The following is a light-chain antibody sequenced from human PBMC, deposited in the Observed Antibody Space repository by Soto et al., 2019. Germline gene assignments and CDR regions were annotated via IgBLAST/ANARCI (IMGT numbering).Light chain of an antibody. J-gene: IGLJ1*01. CDR2: DDN. Sequence: QSVLTQPPSMSAAPGQKVTISYSGSSSNIGRNSLSWYQQLPGTAPKLLIYDDNKRPSGIPDRFSGSKSGTSATLGITGFQTGDEADYYCGLWDSSPSAYVFGPGIQVTVL. CDR1: SSNIGRNS. CDR3: GLWDSSPSAYV. V-gene: IGLV1-51*01.